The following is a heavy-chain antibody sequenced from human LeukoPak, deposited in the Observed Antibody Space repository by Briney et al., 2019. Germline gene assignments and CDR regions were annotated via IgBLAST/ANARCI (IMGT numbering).Heavy chain of an antibody. J-gene: IGHJ4*02. CDR1: GFTLSGSA. Sequence: GGSLRLSCAASGFTLSGSAMHWVRQASGKGLEWVGRIRSKANSYATAYAASVKGRFTISRDDSKNTAYLQMNSLKTEDTAVYYCTRHVGARGDYWGQGTLVTVSS. CDR2: IRSKANSYAT. V-gene: IGHV3-73*01. CDR3: TRHVGARGDY. D-gene: IGHD1-26*01.